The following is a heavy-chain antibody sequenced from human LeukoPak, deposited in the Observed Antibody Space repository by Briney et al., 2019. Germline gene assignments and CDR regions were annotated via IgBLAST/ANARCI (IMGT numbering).Heavy chain of an antibody. V-gene: IGHV1-69*04. Sequence: ASVKVSCKASGGTFSSYTISWVRQAPGQGLEWMGRIIPILGIANYAQKFQGRVTITADKSTSTAYMELSSLRSEDTAVYYCARDWAAYYYDSSGYYPTEYFDYWGQGTLVTVSS. CDR3: ARDWAAYYYDSSGYYPTEYFDY. J-gene: IGHJ4*02. CDR1: GGTFSSYT. CDR2: IIPILGIA. D-gene: IGHD3-22*01.